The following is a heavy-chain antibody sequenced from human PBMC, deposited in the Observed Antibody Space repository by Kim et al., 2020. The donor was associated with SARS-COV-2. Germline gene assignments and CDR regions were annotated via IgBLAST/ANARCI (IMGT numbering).Heavy chain of an antibody. J-gene: IGHJ3*02. D-gene: IGHD6-13*01. CDR1: GFTFDDYA. CDR2: ISWNSGSI. CDR3: AKDVLSSSWYAFDI. V-gene: IGHV3-9*01. Sequence: GGSLRLSCAASGFTFDDYAMHWVRQAPGKGLEWVSGISWNSGSIGYADSVKGRFTISRGNAKNSLYLQMNSLRAEDTALYYCAKDVLSSSWYAFDIWGQGTMVTVSS.